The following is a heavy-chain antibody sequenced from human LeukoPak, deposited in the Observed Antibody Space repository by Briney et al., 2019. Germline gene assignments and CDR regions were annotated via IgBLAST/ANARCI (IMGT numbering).Heavy chain of an antibody. Sequence: PSETLSLTCTVSGDSVISTTSYWTWIRQPPGQGLEYIGSIFYSGITFYNPSLKSRVTMSVDTSKNQFSLKLNSVTAADTAVYFCARQLAGLFFNSWGQGTLVAVSS. CDR2: IFYSGIT. V-gene: IGHV4-39*01. CDR1: GDSVISTTSY. CDR3: ARQLAGLFFNS. J-gene: IGHJ4*02. D-gene: IGHD6-19*01.